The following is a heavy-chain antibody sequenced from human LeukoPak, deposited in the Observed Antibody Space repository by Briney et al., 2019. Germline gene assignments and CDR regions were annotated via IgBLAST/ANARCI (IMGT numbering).Heavy chain of an antibody. CDR3: AGDYSPPTSRFGGRYGMDV. CDR1: GFTFSTYT. D-gene: IGHD3-10*01. V-gene: IGHV3-21*01. J-gene: IGHJ6*02. Sequence: PGGSLRLSCAASGFTFSTYTMNWVRQAPGKGLEWVSSISSTSRYIYYADSVKGRFTISRDNAKRSLYLQMNSLRAEDTAVYYCAGDYSPPTSRFGGRYGMDVWGQGTTVTVSS. CDR2: ISSTSRYI.